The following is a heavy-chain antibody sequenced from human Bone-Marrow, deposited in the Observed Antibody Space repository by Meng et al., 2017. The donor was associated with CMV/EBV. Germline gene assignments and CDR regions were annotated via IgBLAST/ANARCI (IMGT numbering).Heavy chain of an antibody. V-gene: IGHV4-39*07. Sequence: SETLSLTCTVSGGSISSSSYYWGWIRQPPGKGLEWIGSIYYSGSTYYNPSLKSRVTISVDTSKNQFSLKLSSVTAADTAVYYCARGKYYDFWNGYSLFDYWGQGTLVTVSS. CDR3: ARGKYYDFWNGYSLFDY. J-gene: IGHJ4*02. D-gene: IGHD3-3*01. CDR1: GGSISSSSYY. CDR2: IYYSGST.